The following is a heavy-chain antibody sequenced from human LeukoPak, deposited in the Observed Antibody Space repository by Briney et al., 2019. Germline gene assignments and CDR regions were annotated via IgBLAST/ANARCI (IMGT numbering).Heavy chain of an antibody. V-gene: IGHV3-21*01. CDR2: ISSSSSYI. CDR1: GFTFSSYS. J-gene: IGHJ4*02. CDR3: AREETWFGELLSTLDY. Sequence: GGSLRLSCAASGFTFSSYSMNWVRQAPGKGLEWVSSISSSSSYIYYADSVKGRFTISRDNAKNSLYLQMNSLRAEDTAVYYCAREETWFGELLSTLDYWGQGTLVTVSS. D-gene: IGHD3-10*01.